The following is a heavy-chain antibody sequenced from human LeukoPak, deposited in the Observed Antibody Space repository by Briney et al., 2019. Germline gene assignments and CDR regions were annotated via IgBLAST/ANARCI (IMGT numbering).Heavy chain of an antibody. Sequence: GGSLRLSCAASGFTVSSNYMSWVRQAPGKGLEWVSVIYSGGSTYYADSVKGRFTISRDNSKNTLYLQMNSLRAEDTAVYYCAREFSDTYYYGSGSYVYFDLWGRGTLVTVSS. CDR3: AREFSDTYYYGSGSYVYFDL. J-gene: IGHJ2*01. V-gene: IGHV3-53*01. D-gene: IGHD3-10*01. CDR2: IYSGGST. CDR1: GFTVSSNY.